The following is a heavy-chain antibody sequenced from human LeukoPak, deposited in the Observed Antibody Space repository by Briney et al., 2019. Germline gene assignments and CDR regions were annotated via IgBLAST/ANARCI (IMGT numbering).Heavy chain of an antibody. CDR3: AKEVVVVVAARSGFDP. CDR1: GFTFSSYA. J-gene: IGHJ5*02. D-gene: IGHD2-15*01. Sequence: GGSLRLSCAASGFTFSSYAMSWVRQAPGKGLEWVSAISGSGGSTYYADSVKGRFTISRDNSKNTLYLQMNSLRAEDTAVYYCAKEVVVVVAARSGFDPWGQGTLVTVSS. CDR2: ISGSGGST. V-gene: IGHV3-23*01.